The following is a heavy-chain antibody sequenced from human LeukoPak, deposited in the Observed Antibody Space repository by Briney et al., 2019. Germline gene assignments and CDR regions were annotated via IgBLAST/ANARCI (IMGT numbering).Heavy chain of an antibody. CDR3: ARDHHIVVVPAASSGGWFDP. Sequence: ASVKVSSTASGYTFTIYGISWVRQAPGQGLEWMGWISAYNGTTNYAQKLQGRVTMTTDTSTSTAYMELRSLRSDDTAVYYCARDHHIVVVPAASSGGWFDPWGQGTLVTVSS. CDR2: ISAYNGTT. D-gene: IGHD2-2*01. V-gene: IGHV1-18*01. J-gene: IGHJ5*02. CDR1: GYTFTIYG.